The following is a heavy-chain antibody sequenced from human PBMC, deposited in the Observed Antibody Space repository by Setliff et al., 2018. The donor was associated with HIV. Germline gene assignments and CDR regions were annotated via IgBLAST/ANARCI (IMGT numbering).Heavy chain of an antibody. CDR3: ARGSSWQYYYYYMDV. D-gene: IGHD6-13*01. CDR2: IYYSGST. V-gene: IGHV4-59*01. Sequence: NPSETLSLTCTVSGGSISSYYWSWIRQPPGKGLEWIGYIYYSGSTNYNPSLKSRVTISVDTSKNQFSLKLSSVTAADTAVYYCARGSSWQYYYYYMDVWGKGTTVTVSS. J-gene: IGHJ6*03. CDR1: GGSISSYY.